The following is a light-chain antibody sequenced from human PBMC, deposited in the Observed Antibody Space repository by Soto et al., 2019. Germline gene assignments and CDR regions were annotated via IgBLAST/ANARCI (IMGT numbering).Light chain of an antibody. Sequence: EIVLTQSPGTLSLSPGERATLSCRASQSVSSSYLAWYQQKPGQAPRLLIYSASSRATGIPDRFSGSGSGTDFTLTISRLAPEDFAVYYCQQYGSSPPTLTFGGGTKVEIK. V-gene: IGKV3-20*01. CDR2: SAS. J-gene: IGKJ4*01. CDR1: QSVSSSY. CDR3: QQYGSSPPTLT.